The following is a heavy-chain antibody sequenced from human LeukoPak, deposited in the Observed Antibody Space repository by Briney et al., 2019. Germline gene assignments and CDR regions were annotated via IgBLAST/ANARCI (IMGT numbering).Heavy chain of an antibody. Sequence: GGSLRLSCAASGFTLSNYPMNWVRQAPGKGLEWVSAITTDGSRTYNADSVKGRFTISRDNSKNTLYLQMSSLRAEDTAVYYCAKGNTVTPDYWGQGTLVTVSS. V-gene: IGHV3-23*01. J-gene: IGHJ4*02. D-gene: IGHD4-17*01. CDR1: GFTLSNYP. CDR2: ITTDGSRT. CDR3: AKGNTVTPDY.